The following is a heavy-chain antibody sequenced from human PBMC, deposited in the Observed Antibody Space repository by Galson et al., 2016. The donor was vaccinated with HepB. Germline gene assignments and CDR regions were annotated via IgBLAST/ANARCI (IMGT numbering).Heavy chain of an antibody. CDR2: ITETGSFA. J-gene: IGHJ6*04. CDR1: GFTVSSDY. CDR3: GRDYPTMTDRYPYHVDV. V-gene: IGHV3-23*01. D-gene: IGHD4-17*01. Sequence: SLRLSCAVSGFTVSSDYMSWVRQAPGKELEWVSAITETGSFAYYADSVRGRFTLSRDTSKNTVYLQMNYLRADDTALYYCGRDYPTMTDRYPYHVDVWGKGTAVTVSS.